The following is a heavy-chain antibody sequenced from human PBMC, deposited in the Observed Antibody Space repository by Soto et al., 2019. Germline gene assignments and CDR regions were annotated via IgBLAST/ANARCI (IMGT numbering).Heavy chain of an antibody. D-gene: IGHD1-7*01. Sequence: EVQLVESGGGLIQPGGSLRLSCAASGFTVSRKYMSWVRQAPGKGLEWVSLIYTDGTTYYADSVMGRFTISRDSSKNTLYLQMNSLRAEDTAVYYCAREDYSGSNMYAMDVWGQGTTVTVSS. CDR1: GFTVSRKY. V-gene: IGHV3-53*01. CDR3: AREDYSGSNMYAMDV. CDR2: IYTDGTT. J-gene: IGHJ6*02.